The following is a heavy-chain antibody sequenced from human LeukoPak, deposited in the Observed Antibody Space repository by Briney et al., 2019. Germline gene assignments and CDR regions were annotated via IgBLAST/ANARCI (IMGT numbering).Heavy chain of an antibody. Sequence: GGSLRLSCAASGFTFNIYWMHWVRQAPGKGLEWVSSISSSSSYIYYADSVKGRFTISRDNAKNSLYLQMNSLRAEDTAVYYCARDTYDILTGYYKWAFDIWGQGAMVTVSS. V-gene: IGHV3-21*06. J-gene: IGHJ3*02. D-gene: IGHD3-9*01. CDR3: ARDTYDILTGYYKWAFDI. CDR1: GFTFNIYW. CDR2: ISSSSSYI.